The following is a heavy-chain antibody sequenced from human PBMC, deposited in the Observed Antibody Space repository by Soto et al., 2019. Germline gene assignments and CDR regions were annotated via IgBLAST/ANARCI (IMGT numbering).Heavy chain of an antibody. D-gene: IGHD3-16*01. CDR2: IYYSGNP. V-gene: IGHV4-31*03. CDR1: GGSISRGGYY. CDR3: ARVGGGHDGYYYAMAV. J-gene: IGHJ6*02. Sequence: QVQLQESGPGLVKPSQTLSLTCIVSGGSISRGGYYWSWLRRPPGKGLEWIGHIYYSGNPYPNPSLASRVTISVDTSKKQLSLNLRSVTAADTAVYYCARVGGGHDGYYYAMAVWGQGTTVTVSS.